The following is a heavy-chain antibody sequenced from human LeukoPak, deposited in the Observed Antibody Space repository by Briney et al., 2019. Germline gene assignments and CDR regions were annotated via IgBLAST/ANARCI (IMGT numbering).Heavy chain of an antibody. V-gene: IGHV3-11*01. Sequence: GGSLRLSCAASGFSFRSFWMSWIRQAPGKGLEWVSYISSSGSTIYYADSVKGRFTISRDNAKNSLYLQMNSLRAEDTAVYYCARETSSGWSHWGQGTLVTVSS. D-gene: IGHD6-19*01. J-gene: IGHJ4*02. CDR2: ISSSGSTI. CDR1: GFSFRSFW. CDR3: ARETSSGWSH.